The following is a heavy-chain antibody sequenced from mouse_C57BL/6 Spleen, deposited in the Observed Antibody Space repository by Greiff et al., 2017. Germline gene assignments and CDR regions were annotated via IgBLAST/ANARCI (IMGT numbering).Heavy chain of an antibody. CDR2: IDPSDSYT. Sequence: QVQLQQPGAELVKPGASVKLSCKASGYTFTSYWMQWVKQRPGQGLEWIGEIDPSDSYTNYNQKFKGKATLTVDTSSSTAYMQLISLTSEDSAVYYCARSYYSNYIDYWGQGTTLTVSS. J-gene: IGHJ2*01. D-gene: IGHD2-5*01. CDR1: GYTFTSYW. CDR3: ARSYYSNYIDY. V-gene: IGHV1-50*01.